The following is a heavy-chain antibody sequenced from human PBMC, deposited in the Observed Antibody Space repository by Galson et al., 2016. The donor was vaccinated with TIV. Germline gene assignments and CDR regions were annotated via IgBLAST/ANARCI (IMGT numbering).Heavy chain of an antibody. CDR2: ISGSGITT. D-gene: IGHD2-2*02. CDR1: RFTFSDYS. J-gene: IGHJ4*02. Sequence: SLRLSCAASRFTFSDYSMSWIRQAPGKGLEWISYISGSGITTYYADSVKGRFTISRDNAKNSLFLHMNSLRAEDTAVYYCATGLVPPAIDYWGQGNLLTVSS. V-gene: IGHV3-11*01. CDR3: ATGLVPPAIDY.